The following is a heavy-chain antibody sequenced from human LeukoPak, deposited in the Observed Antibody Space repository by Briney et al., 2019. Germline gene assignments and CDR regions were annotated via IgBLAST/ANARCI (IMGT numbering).Heavy chain of an antibody. CDR1: GGSISSSSYY. CDR3: AREKCSGGSCYSGYYYYYYMDV. V-gene: IGHV4-39*01. D-gene: IGHD2-15*01. J-gene: IGHJ6*03. Sequence: PSETLSLTCTVSGGSISSSSYYWGWIRQPPGKGLEWIGSIYYTGSTYYNPSLRSRVTMSVDTSKHQFSLKLSSVTAADTAVYYCAREKCSGGSCYSGYYYYYYMDVWGKGTTVTVSS. CDR2: IYYTGST.